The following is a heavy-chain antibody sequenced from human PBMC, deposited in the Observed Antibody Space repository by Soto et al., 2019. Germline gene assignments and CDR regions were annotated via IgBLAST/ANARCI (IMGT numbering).Heavy chain of an antibody. D-gene: IGHD2-15*01. V-gene: IGHV1-8*01. CDR2: MNPNSGNT. Sequence: GSSVKGSCKGAGYAFTSDDINWVRQATGQGLEWMGWMNPNSGNTGYAQKFQGRVTMTRNTSISTAYMELSSLRSEDTAVYYCAREYCSGGSCYSDGGMDGWGQGTTVTVSS. CDR3: AREYCSGGSCYSDGGMDG. J-gene: IGHJ6*02. CDR1: GYAFTSDD.